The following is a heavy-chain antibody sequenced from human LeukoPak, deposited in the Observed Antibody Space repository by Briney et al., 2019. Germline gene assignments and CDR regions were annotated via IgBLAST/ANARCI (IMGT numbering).Heavy chain of an antibody. CDR3: ARVFWSGYSYFDY. CDR1: GYSISSGYY. D-gene: IGHD3-3*01. J-gene: IGHJ4*02. Sequence: SETLSLTCTVSGYSISSGYYWGWIRQPPGKGLEWIGSIYHSGSTYYNPSLKSRVTISVDTSKNQFSLKLSSVTAADTAVYYCARVFWSGYSYFDYWGQGTLVTVSS. V-gene: IGHV4-38-2*02. CDR2: IYHSGST.